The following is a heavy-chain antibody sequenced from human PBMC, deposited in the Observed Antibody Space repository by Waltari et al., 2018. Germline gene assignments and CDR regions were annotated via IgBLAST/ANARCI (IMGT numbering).Heavy chain of an antibody. Sequence: EVQLVESGGGLVKPGGSLRLSCAASGFTFSSYSMNWVRQAPGKGLEWVSSISSSSSYIYYADSVKGRFTISRDNAKNSLYLQMNSLRAEDTAVYYCATGEGELVLARFDYWGQGTLVTVSS. D-gene: IGHD6-13*01. CDR3: ATGEGELVLARFDY. CDR2: ISSSSSYI. V-gene: IGHV3-21*01. CDR1: GFTFSSYS. J-gene: IGHJ4*02.